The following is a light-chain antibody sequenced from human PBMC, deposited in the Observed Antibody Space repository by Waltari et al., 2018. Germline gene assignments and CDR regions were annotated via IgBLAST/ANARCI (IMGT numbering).Light chain of an antibody. Sequence: QPVLTQSPSASASLGASVKLTCTLSSGHSSYAIAWHQQQQGKAPRYLMRLNSVGSHSKGNGLPDRFSGASSGAERYLTISNLQSEDEADYYCQTWTTGIVLFGGGTRLTVL. CDR1: SGHSSYA. V-gene: IGLV4-69*01. J-gene: IGLJ2*01. CDR2: LNSVGSH. CDR3: QTWTTGIVL.